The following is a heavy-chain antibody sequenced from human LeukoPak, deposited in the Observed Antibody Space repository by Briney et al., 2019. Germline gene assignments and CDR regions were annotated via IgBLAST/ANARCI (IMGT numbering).Heavy chain of an antibody. J-gene: IGHJ4*02. CDR1: GGSISSGGYY. D-gene: IGHD4-17*01. CDR2: IYYSGST. Sequence: SETLSLTCTVSGGSISSGGYYWSWIRQHPGKGLEWIGYIYYSGSTYYNPSLKSRVTISVDTSKNQFSLKLSSVTAADTAVYYCARDRKDYGDFDYWGQGTLVTVSS. V-gene: IGHV4-31*03. CDR3: ARDRKDYGDFDY.